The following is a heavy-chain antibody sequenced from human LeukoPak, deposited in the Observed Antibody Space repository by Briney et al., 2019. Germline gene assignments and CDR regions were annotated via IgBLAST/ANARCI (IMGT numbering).Heavy chain of an antibody. CDR1: GYNIREYW. Sequence: GESLKISCEGSGYNIREYWIGWVRQMPGKGLEWVGFIRLSDSDTMYSPSFQGQVTISVDMSISTAYLQWSSLKASDTAMYFCAGARHGTTFLGQWGQGTLVTVSS. CDR2: IRLSDSDT. D-gene: IGHD1-1*01. J-gene: IGHJ4*02. V-gene: IGHV5-51*01. CDR3: AGARHGTTFLGQ.